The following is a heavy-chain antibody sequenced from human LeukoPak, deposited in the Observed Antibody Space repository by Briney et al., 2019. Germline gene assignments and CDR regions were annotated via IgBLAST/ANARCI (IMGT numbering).Heavy chain of an antibody. J-gene: IGHJ6*03. D-gene: IGHD3-9*01. CDR2: INHSGST. CDR3: ARQGPLRYFDWSQGYYYYMDV. CDR1: GGSLSPYY. Sequence: ASQTLSLTCTVSGGSLSPYYWSWIRQPPGKGLEWIGEINHSGSTNYNPSLKSRVTISVDTSKNQFSLKLSSVTAADTAVYYCARQGPLRYFDWSQGYYYYMDVWGKGTTVTISS. V-gene: IGHV4-34*01.